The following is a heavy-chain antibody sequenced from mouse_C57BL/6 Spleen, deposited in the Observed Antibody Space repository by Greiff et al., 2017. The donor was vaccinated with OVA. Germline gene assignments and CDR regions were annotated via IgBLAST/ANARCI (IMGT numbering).Heavy chain of an antibody. CDR3: ARGGTLRSMDY. CDR1: GYSFTGYF. J-gene: IGHJ4*01. Sequence: VQLQQSGPELVKPGDSVKISCKASGYSFTGYFMNWVMQSHGKSLEWIGRINPYNGDTFYNQKFKGKATLTVDKSSSTAHMELRSLTSEDSAVYYCARGGTLRSMDYWGQGTSVTVSS. CDR2: INPYNGDT. V-gene: IGHV1-20*01. D-gene: IGHD1-1*01.